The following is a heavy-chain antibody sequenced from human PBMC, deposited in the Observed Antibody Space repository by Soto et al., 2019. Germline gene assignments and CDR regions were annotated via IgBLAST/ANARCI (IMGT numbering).Heavy chain of an antibody. CDR1: GGSISSGGYY. D-gene: IGHD1-1*01. Sequence: PSETLSLTCTVSGGSISSGGYYWSWIRQHPGKGLEWIGYIYYSGSTNYNPSLKSRVTISVDTSKNQFSLKLSSVTAADTAVYYCASTPGRPNRYYFDYWGQGTLVTVSS. CDR3: ASTPGRPNRYYFDY. V-gene: IGHV4-61*08. CDR2: IYYSGST. J-gene: IGHJ4*02.